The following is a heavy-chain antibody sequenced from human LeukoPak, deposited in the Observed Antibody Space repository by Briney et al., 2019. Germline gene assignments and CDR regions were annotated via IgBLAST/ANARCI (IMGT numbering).Heavy chain of an antibody. CDR2: ISSSGSSI. D-gene: IGHD2/OR15-2a*01. J-gene: IGHJ6*03. Sequence: GGSLRLSCVASGFTFSNYEMNWVRQAPGKGLGGVSYISSSGSSIYYAGSVKGRFTISRDNANNSLYLQMNTLRAEDTAVYYCASPSMTYYYYYMDVWGRGTTVTVSS. CDR3: ASPSMTYYYYYMDV. CDR1: GFTFSNYE. V-gene: IGHV3-48*03.